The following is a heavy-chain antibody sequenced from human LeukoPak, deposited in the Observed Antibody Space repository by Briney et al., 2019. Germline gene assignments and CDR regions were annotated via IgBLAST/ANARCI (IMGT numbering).Heavy chain of an antibody. Sequence: PGGSLRLSCVVSGFTFGTYAMTWVRQAPAKGLEWVSGISGSGGGTFYADSVKGRFTISRDNSKNTLYLQMNSLRREDTAVYYCVRDARRNCNDSAFDFWGQGTMVTVSS. CDR2: ISGSGGGT. D-gene: IGHD1-1*01. CDR1: GFTFGTYA. V-gene: IGHV3-23*01. CDR3: VRDARRNCNDSAFDF. J-gene: IGHJ3*01.